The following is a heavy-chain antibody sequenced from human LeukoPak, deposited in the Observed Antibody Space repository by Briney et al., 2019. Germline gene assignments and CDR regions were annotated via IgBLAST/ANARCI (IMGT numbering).Heavy chain of an antibody. CDR1: GGSISSGGYY. CDR3: ARGSVGIAAAVDV. Sequence: PSETLSLTCTVSGGSISSGGYYWSWIRQPPGKGLEWIGYIYHSGSTYYNPSLKSRVTISVDRSKNQFSLKLSSVTAADTAVYYCARGSVGIAAAVDVWGKGTTVTVSS. CDR2: IYHSGST. V-gene: IGHV4-30-2*01. D-gene: IGHD6-13*01. J-gene: IGHJ6*04.